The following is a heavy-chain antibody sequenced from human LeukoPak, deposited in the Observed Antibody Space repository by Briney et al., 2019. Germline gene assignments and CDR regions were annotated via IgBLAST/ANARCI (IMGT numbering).Heavy chain of an antibody. CDR3: AREMRFGEFDYYGMDV. V-gene: IGHV1-69*13. Sequence: GASVKVSCKASGGTFSSYATSWVRQAPGQGLEWMGGIIPIFGTANYAQKFQGRVTITADESTSTAYMELSSLRSEDTAVYYCAREMRFGEFDYYGMDVWGKGTTVTVSS. CDR1: GGTFSSYA. CDR2: IIPIFGTA. D-gene: IGHD3-10*01. J-gene: IGHJ6*04.